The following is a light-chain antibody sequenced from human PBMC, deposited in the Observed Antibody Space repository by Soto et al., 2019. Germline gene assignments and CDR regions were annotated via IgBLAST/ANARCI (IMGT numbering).Light chain of an antibody. V-gene: IGLV2-14*01. Sequence: QSALTQPASVSGSPGQSITISCTGTSSDVGGYNYVSWYQQHPGKAPKLMIYEVSNRPSGVSNRFSGSKSGNTASLTISGLHAEDEAHYYTSSYPSHRTPGAFGPGTK. CDR1: SSDVGGYNY. J-gene: IGLJ1*01. CDR2: EVS. CDR3: SSYPSHRTPGA.